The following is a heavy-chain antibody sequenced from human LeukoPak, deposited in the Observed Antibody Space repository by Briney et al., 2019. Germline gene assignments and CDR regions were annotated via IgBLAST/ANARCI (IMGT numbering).Heavy chain of an antibody. CDR2: IYSGGST. V-gene: IGHV3-NL1*01. Sequence: PGGSLRLSCAASGFTFSSYGMHWVRQAPGKGLEWVSVIYSGGSTYYADSVKGRFTISRDNSKNTLYLQMNSLRAEDTAVYYCASEAVAAPGYWGQGTLVTVSS. CDR3: ASEAVAAPGY. CDR1: GFTFSSYG. D-gene: IGHD6-19*01. J-gene: IGHJ4*02.